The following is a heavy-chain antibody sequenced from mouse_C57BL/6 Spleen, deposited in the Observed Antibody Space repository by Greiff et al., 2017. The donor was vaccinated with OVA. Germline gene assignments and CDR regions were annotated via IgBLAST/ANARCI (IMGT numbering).Heavy chain of an antibody. D-gene: IGHD2-1*01. CDR2: IYPGDGDT. CDR3: ARFMVTGAMDY. V-gene: IGHV1-82*01. Sequence: VQLVESGPELVKPGASVKISCKASGYAFSSSWMNWVKQRPGKGLEWIGRIYPGDGDTNYNGKFKGKATLTADKSSSTAYMQLSSLTSEDSAVYFCARFMVTGAMDYWGQGTSVTVSS. J-gene: IGHJ4*01. CDR1: GYAFSSSW.